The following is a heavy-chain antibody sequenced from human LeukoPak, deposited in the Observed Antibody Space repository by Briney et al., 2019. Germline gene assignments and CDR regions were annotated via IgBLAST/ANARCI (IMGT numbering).Heavy chain of an antibody. CDR1: GFSFRNYA. V-gene: IGHV3-64*02. Sequence: GGSLGLSCVASGFSFRNYAIHWVRQAPGKGLEYVSVINTDGRITYYADSVKGRFTISRDNSKNTVYLQMGSLRGEDMAVYYCTRDGGSFCDFDYWGQGALVTVSS. J-gene: IGHJ4*02. CDR3: TRDGGSFCDFDY. CDR2: INTDGRIT. D-gene: IGHD1-26*01.